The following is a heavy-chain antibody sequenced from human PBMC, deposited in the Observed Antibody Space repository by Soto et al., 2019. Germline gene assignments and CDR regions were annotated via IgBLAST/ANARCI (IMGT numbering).Heavy chain of an antibody. J-gene: IGHJ4*02. V-gene: IGHV3-48*02. CDR1: GFTFSSYS. D-gene: IGHD6-19*01. CDR3: ARDLDSSGWQYYFDY. Sequence: EVQLVVSGGGLVQPGGSLRLSCAASGFTFSSYSMNWVRQAPGKGLEWVSYISSSSSTIYYADSVKGRFTISRDNAKNSLYLQMISLRDEDTAVYYCARDLDSSGWQYYFDYWGQGTLVTVSS. CDR2: ISSSSSTI.